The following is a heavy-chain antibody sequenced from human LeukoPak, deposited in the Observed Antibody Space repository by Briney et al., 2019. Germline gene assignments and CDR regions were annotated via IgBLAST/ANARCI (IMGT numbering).Heavy chain of an antibody. CDR3: ARDREEKARIGGMDV. Sequence: GGSLRLSCAASGFTFSNYWMSWVRQTPGKRLEWVANIKQDGSEQYYVDSVKGRFTISRDNAKNSLYLQMNSLRAEDTATYYCARDREEKARIGGMDVWGQGTTVIVSS. V-gene: IGHV3-7*01. CDR1: GFTFSNYW. D-gene: IGHD3-16*01. J-gene: IGHJ6*02. CDR2: IKQDGSEQ.